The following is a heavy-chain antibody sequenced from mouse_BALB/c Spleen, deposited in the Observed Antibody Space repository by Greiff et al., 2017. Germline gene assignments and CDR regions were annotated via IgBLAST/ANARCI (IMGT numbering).Heavy chain of an antibody. CDR1: GFTFSSFG. Sequence: EVMLVESGGGLVQPGGSRKLSCAASGFTFSSFGMHWVRQAPEKGLEWVAYISSGSSTIYYADTVKGRFTISRDNPKNTLFLQMTSLRSEDTAMYYCARPTGTEAWFAYWGQGTLVTVSA. D-gene: IGHD4-1*02. CDR3: ARPTGTEAWFAY. CDR2: ISSGSSTI. V-gene: IGHV5-17*02. J-gene: IGHJ3*01.